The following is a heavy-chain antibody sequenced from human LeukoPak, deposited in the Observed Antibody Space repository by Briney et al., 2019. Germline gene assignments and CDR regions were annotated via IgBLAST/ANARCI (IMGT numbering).Heavy chain of an antibody. J-gene: IGHJ5*02. CDR2: MTPNSGNT. V-gene: IGHV1-8*03. CDR1: GYTFAIYD. Sequence: GASVKVSCKASGYTFAIYDIHWVRQASGQGLEWMGRMTPNSGNTGYAQKFQGRVTITRNTSISTAYMELSSLRSDDTAVYYCARANFLRFDPWGQGTLVTVSS. CDR3: ARANFLRFDP.